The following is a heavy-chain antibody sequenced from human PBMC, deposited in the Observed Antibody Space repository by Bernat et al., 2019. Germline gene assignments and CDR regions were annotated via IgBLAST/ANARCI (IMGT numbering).Heavy chain of an antibody. CDR3: AKDLGVLTTGTTTDP. V-gene: IGHV3-30*18. CDR2: ISYDGSNK. J-gene: IGHJ5*02. D-gene: IGHD1-1*01. Sequence: QVQLEESGGGVVQPGRSLRLSCAASGFTFSSYGMHWVRQAPGKGLEWVAVISYDGSNKYYADSVKGRFTISRDNSKNTLYLQMNSLRAEDTAVYYCAKDLGVLTTGTTTDPWGQGTLVTVSS. CDR1: GFTFSSYG.